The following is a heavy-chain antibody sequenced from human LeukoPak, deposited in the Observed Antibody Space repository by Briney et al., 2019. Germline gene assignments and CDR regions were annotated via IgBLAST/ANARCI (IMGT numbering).Heavy chain of an antibody. CDR1: GGSFSGYY. Sequence: SETLSLTCAVYGGSFSGYYWSWIRQPPGKGLGWIGEINHSGSTNYNPSLKSRVTISVDTSKNQFSLKLSSVTAADTAVYYCARVATYYYYYYMDVWGKGTTVTVSS. V-gene: IGHV4-34*01. CDR3: ARVATYYYYYYMDV. D-gene: IGHD3-3*02. J-gene: IGHJ6*03. CDR2: INHSGST.